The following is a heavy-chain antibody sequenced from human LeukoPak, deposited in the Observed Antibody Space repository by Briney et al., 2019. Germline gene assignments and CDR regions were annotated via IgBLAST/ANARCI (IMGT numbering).Heavy chain of an antibody. D-gene: IGHD1-26*01. J-gene: IGHJ3*02. CDR2: IIPIFGTA. Sequence: ASVKVSCKASGGTFSSYAISWVRQAPGQGLEWMGGIIPIFGTANYAQKFQGRVTITADESTSTAYMELSSLRSEDTAVYYCARDRSGSYSGGGDAFDIWGQGTMVTVSS. CDR3: ARDRSGSYSGGGDAFDI. CDR1: GGTFSSYA. V-gene: IGHV1-69*13.